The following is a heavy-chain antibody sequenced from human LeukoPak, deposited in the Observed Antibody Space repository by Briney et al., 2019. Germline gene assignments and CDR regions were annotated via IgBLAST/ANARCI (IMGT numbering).Heavy chain of an antibody. Sequence: GSSVKVSCKASGGTFSSYAISWVRQAPGQGLEWMGGIIPIFGTANYAQKFQGRVTITADKSTSTAYMELSSLRSEDTAVYYCARRYCSGGSCYSVDYWGQGTLVTVSS. CDR1: GGTFSSYA. D-gene: IGHD2-15*01. J-gene: IGHJ4*02. V-gene: IGHV1-69*06. CDR2: IIPIFGTA. CDR3: ARRYCSGGSCYSVDY.